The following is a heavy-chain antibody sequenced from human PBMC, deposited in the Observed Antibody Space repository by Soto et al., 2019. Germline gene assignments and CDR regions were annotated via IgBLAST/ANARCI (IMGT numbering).Heavy chain of an antibody. CDR2: IYYSGST. Sequence: SSETLSLTCTVSGGSISSGDYYWSWIRQHPGKGLEWIGYIYYSGSTYYNPSLKSRVTISVDTSKNQFSLKLSSVTAADTAVYYCARWWSGSRQGFDPWGQGTLVTV. J-gene: IGHJ5*02. D-gene: IGHD3-3*01. CDR3: ARWWSGSRQGFDP. CDR1: GGSISSGDYY. V-gene: IGHV4-31*03.